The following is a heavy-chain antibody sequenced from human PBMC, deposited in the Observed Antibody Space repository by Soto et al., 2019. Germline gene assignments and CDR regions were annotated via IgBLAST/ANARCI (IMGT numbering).Heavy chain of an antibody. CDR3: ARGVLR. J-gene: IGHJ4*01. Sequence: QVQLQESGPGLVKPSQTLSLTCTVSGGSISSGGYYWSWIRQHPGTGLEWIGYISHSGSTYYNPFLKIRVTISVDTSKNRFSRILISVTAADTAVYYCARGVLRWGQGTLVTVSS. V-gene: IGHV4-31*03. CDR2: ISHSGST. CDR1: GGSISSGGYY.